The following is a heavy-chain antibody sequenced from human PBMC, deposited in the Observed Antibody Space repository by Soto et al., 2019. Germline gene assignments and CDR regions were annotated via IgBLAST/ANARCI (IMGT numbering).Heavy chain of an antibody. Sequence: QVQLVQSGAEVKKPGASVKVSCKASGYTFTSYGISWVRQAPGQGLEWMGWISAYNGNTNYAQKLQGRVTMTTDTSTSTAYMELRSLRSDDTAVYYCARVIPLTKLLWGGYYYGMDVWGQGTTVTVSS. V-gene: IGHV1-18*01. D-gene: IGHD4-17*01. CDR2: ISAYNGNT. J-gene: IGHJ6*02. CDR3: ARVIPLTKLLWGGYYYGMDV. CDR1: GYTFTSYG.